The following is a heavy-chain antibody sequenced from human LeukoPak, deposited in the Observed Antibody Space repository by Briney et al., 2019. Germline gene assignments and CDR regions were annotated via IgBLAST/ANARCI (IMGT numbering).Heavy chain of an antibody. V-gene: IGHV4-59*11. J-gene: IGHJ4*02. CDR3: ARGLPRYGDYDY. CDR1: GGSISGHY. D-gene: IGHD4-17*01. CDR2: IHYSGST. Sequence: SSETLSLTCTVSGGSISGHYWSWIRQPPGRGLEWIGYIHYSGSTNYNPSLKSRVTMSVDTSKNQFSLKLTSVTAADTAVYYCARGLPRYGDYDYWGQGTLVTVSS.